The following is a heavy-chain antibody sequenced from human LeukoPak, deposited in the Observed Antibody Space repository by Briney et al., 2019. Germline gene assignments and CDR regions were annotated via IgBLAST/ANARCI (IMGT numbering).Heavy chain of an antibody. Sequence: PSETLSLTCTVSGGSISSYYWSWIRQPAGKGLEWIGRIYTSGSTNYNPSLKSRVTISVDTSKNQFSLKLSSVTAADTAVYYCARGLGQQQLVYFQGYSLDYWGQGTLVTVSS. CDR3: ARGLGQQQLVYFQGYSLDY. CDR1: GGSISSYY. V-gene: IGHV4-4*07. CDR2: IYTSGST. J-gene: IGHJ4*02. D-gene: IGHD6-13*01.